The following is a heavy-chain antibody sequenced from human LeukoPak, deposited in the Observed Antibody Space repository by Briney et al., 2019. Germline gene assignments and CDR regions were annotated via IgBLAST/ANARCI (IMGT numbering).Heavy chain of an antibody. J-gene: IGHJ6*03. CDR3: ARDRGRYYMDV. V-gene: IGHV3-13*01. Sequence: GGSLRLSCAASGFTFSGYSMSWVRQAPGKGLEWVSAIRTGGDSTYYADSVKGRFTISRENAKNSLYLQMNSLRAGDTAVYYCARDRGRYYMDVWGKGTTVTISS. D-gene: IGHD6-25*01. CDR2: IRTGGDST. CDR1: GFTFSGYS.